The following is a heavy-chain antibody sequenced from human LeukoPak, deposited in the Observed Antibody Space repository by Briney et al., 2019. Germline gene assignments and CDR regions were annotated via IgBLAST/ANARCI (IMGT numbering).Heavy chain of an antibody. Sequence: SETLSLTCAVYGGSFSGYYWSWIRQPPGKGLEWIGEINHSGSTNYNPSLKSRVTISVDTSKNQFSLKLSSVTAADTAVYYCASPDVSGYSYGLGAFDIWGQGTMVTVSS. CDR3: ASPDVSGYSYGLGAFDI. CDR2: INHSGST. D-gene: IGHD5-18*01. V-gene: IGHV4-34*01. CDR1: GGSFSGYY. J-gene: IGHJ3*02.